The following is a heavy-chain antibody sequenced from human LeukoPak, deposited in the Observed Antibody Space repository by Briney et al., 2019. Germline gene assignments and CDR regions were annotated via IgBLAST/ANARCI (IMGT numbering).Heavy chain of an antibody. CDR1: GFTFSSYG. CDR2: ISYDGSNK. Sequence: PGGSLRLSCAASGFTFSSYGMHWVRQAPGKGLEWVAVISYDGSNKYYADSVKGRFTISRDNSKNTLYLQMNSLRAEDTAVYYCAKDSFYGDYDPDYYYYGMDVWGQGTTVTVSS. V-gene: IGHV3-30*18. D-gene: IGHD4-17*01. J-gene: IGHJ6*02. CDR3: AKDSFYGDYDPDYYYYGMDV.